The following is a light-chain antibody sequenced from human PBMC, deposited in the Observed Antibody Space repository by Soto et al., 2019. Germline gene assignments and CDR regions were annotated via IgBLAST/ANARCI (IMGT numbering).Light chain of an antibody. CDR2: ATS. V-gene: IGKV3-11*01. J-gene: IGKJ1*01. CDR1: QSIGNY. CDR3: HQYAYAPWT. Sequence: EVVLTQSPATLSLSPGEGATLSCRASQSIGNYLAWYQQKPGQAPRLLIYATSNRATGIPARFSGSGSGTDFTLTISRLEPEDFAVYYCHQYAYAPWTFGQGTKVEIK.